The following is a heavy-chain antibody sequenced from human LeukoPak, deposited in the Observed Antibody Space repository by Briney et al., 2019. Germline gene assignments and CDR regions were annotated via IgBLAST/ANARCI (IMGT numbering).Heavy chain of an antibody. J-gene: IGHJ6*04. V-gene: IGHV4-39*07. CDR3: AINRRGRPFAV. CDR1: GGSMTNNHYY. Sequence: SETLSLTCSVSGGSMTNNHYYWGWIRQSPGKGLEWIGSMYYCGGGYYDPSLKSRVTISLDMSKNQFSLRLTSLTAADTAVYYCAINRRGRPFAVWGNGTTVTVSS. D-gene: IGHD1-14*01. CDR2: MYYCGGG.